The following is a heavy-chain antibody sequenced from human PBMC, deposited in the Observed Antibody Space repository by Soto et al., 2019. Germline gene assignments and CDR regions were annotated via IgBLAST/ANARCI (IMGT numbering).Heavy chain of an antibody. D-gene: IGHD6-19*01. CDR2: IIPIFGTA. CDR1: GGTFSSYA. V-gene: IGHV1-69*13. J-gene: IGHJ4*02. Sequence: SVKVSCKASGGTFSSYAISWVRQAPGQGLEWMGGIIPIFGTANYAQKFQGRVTITADESTSTAYMELSSLRSEDTAVYYCASSSRYSSGWPRVDYWGQGTMVTVYS. CDR3: ASSSRYSSGWPRVDY.